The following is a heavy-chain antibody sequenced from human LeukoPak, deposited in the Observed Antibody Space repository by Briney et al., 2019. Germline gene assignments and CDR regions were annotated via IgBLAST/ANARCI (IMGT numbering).Heavy chain of an antibody. Sequence: GGSLRLSCAASGFTFSSYAMHWVRQAPGKGLEWVAVISYDGSNKYYADSVKGRFTISRDNSKNTLYLQMNSLRAEDTAVYYCARGQIGVDSSGLYYFDYWGQGTLVTVSS. J-gene: IGHJ4*02. CDR3: ARGQIGVDSSGLYYFDY. CDR1: GFTFSSYA. V-gene: IGHV3-30-3*01. CDR2: ISYDGSNK. D-gene: IGHD3-22*01.